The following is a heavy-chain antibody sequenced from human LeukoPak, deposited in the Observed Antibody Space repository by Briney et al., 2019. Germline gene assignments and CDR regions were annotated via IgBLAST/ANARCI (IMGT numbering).Heavy chain of an antibody. CDR2: IYYSGST. CDR3: ARLVYGQQLGGPLNWFDP. Sequence: SETLSLTCTVSGASISSYSWSWIRQPPGKGLEWIGYIYYSGSTNYNPSLKSRVTISVDTSKNQFSLKLSSVTAADTAVYYCARLVYGQQLGGPLNWFDPWGQGTLVTVSS. V-gene: IGHV4-59*01. CDR1: GASISSYS. D-gene: IGHD6-13*01. J-gene: IGHJ5*02.